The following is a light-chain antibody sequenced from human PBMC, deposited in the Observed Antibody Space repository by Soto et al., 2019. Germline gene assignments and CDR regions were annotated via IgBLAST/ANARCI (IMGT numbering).Light chain of an antibody. CDR2: DAS. CDR3: LRYNAFSQT. Sequence: DIQMTQSPSTLSASIGDRVTITCRASQSRNDWLAWYQQKPGKAPKVLIYDASSLQSGVPSRFSGSRSGTEFTLTIDSLQPDDVATYYCLRYNAFSQTFGQGTKVEI. V-gene: IGKV1-5*01. CDR1: QSRNDW. J-gene: IGKJ1*01.